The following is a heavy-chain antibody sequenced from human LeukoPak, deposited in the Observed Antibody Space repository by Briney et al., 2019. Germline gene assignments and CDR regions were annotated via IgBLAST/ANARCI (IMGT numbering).Heavy chain of an antibody. V-gene: IGHV1-46*01. J-gene: IGHJ4*02. Sequence: ASVKVSCKASGYTFTSYYMHWVRQAPGQGLEWMGIINPSGGSTSYAQKFQGRVTMTRDTSTSTAYMELSRLRSDDTAVYYCARGGYSGYDLGPYFDYWGQGTLVTVSS. CDR3: ARGGYSGYDLGPYFDY. CDR1: GYTFTSYY. CDR2: INPSGGST. D-gene: IGHD5-12*01.